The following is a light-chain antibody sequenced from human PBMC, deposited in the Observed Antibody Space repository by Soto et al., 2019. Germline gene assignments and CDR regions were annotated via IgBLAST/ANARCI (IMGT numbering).Light chain of an antibody. CDR1: SSNIGAGYD. J-gene: IGLJ1*01. CDR3: QSYDSSLPYV. V-gene: IGLV1-40*01. CDR2: GDN. Sequence: QSVLTQPPSVSGAPGQRVIISCTGSSSNIGAGYDVHWYQQLPRTAPKLLIYGDNTRPSGVPDRFSGSKSGTSASLAITGLQAEDAAAYYCQSYDSSLPYVFGTGTKLTVL.